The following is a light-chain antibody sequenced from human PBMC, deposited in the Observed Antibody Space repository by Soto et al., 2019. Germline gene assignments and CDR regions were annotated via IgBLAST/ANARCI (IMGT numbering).Light chain of an antibody. Sequence: EIVLTQSPATLSLSPGERATLSCRASQSVSNYLASYQQKPGQAPRLLIYGASSRATGIPDRFSGTGSETDFTLTISRLEPEDFAVYYCQQYDNSPITFGQGTRLEIK. CDR2: GAS. CDR3: QQYDNSPIT. CDR1: QSVSNY. J-gene: IGKJ5*01. V-gene: IGKV3-20*01.